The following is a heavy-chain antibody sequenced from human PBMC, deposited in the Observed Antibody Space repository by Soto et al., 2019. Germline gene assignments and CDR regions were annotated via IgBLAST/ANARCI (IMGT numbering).Heavy chain of an antibody. CDR1: GGSISSGGYS. CDR2: IYHSGST. CDR3: ARHVKGGYYYLAD. J-gene: IGHJ4*02. Sequence: PSETLSLTCAVSGGSISSGGYSWSWIRQPPGKGLEWIGYIYHSGSTYYNPSLKSRVTISVDRSKNQFSLKLSSVTAADTAVYYCARHVKGGYYYLADWGQGSLVTVSS. D-gene: IGHD3-22*01. V-gene: IGHV4-30-2*01.